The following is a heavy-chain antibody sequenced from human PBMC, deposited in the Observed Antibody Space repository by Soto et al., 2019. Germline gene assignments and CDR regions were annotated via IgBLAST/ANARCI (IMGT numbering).Heavy chain of an antibody. J-gene: IGHJ1*01. D-gene: IGHD6-6*01. Sequence: PGGSLILSCAASGFTFSSYAMHWVRQAPGKGLEWVAVISYDGSNKYYADSVKGRFTISRDNSKNTLYLQMNSLRAEDTAVYYCARDWGPYSSSSAAPVPGYFQHWGQGTLVTVPQ. CDR1: GFTFSSYA. V-gene: IGHV3-30-3*01. CDR3: ARDWGPYSSSSAAPVPGYFQH. CDR2: ISYDGSNK.